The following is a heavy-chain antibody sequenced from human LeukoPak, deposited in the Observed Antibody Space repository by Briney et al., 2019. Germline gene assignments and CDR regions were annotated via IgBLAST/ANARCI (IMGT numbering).Heavy chain of an antibody. D-gene: IGHD6-13*01. Sequence: SETLSLICTLSGGSISSSSYYWGWRRQPPGKGLEWFGSIYDSGSTYYNPSLKSPVTISVDTSKNQFSLKLSSVTAADTAVYYCARLLRRSSWTPSTNWFDPWGQGTLVTVSS. J-gene: IGHJ5*02. CDR2: IYDSGST. CDR3: ARLLRRSSWTPSTNWFDP. CDR1: GGSISSSSYY. V-gene: IGHV4-39*01.